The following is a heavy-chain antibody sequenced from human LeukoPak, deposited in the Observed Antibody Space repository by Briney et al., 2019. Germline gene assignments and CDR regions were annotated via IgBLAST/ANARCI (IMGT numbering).Heavy chain of an antibody. J-gene: IGHJ4*02. Sequence: GESLKISCKGSGYGFTTYWIGWVRQMPGKGLEWMGIIYPGDSDTRYSPSFQGQVTISADKSISAAYLQWSSLKASDTAMYYCARHERSTTGSLLYDNWGQGTLVTVSP. D-gene: IGHD1-1*01. CDR1: GYGFTTYW. CDR3: ARHERSTTGSLLYDN. CDR2: IYPGDSDT. V-gene: IGHV5-51*01.